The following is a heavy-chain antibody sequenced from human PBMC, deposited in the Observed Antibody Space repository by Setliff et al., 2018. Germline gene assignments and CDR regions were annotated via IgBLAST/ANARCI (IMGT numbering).Heavy chain of an antibody. CDR1: GFTFGSYW. CDR2: IHQEGSER. V-gene: IGHV3-7*01. CDR3: VRDWASGDDH. D-gene: IGHD3-10*01. J-gene: IGHJ4*02. Sequence: GGSLRLSCAASGFTFGSYWMTWVRQAPEKGLEWVANIHQEGSERHYVDSVKGRFTISRDNAKNSLFLQMNILEVEDTAVYYCVRDWASGDDHWGRGTLVTVSS.